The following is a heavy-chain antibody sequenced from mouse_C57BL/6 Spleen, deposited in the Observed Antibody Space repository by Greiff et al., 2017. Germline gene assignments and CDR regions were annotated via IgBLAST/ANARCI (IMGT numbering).Heavy chain of an antibody. CDR1: GYTFTSYW. Sequence: VQLQQPGTELVKPGASVKLSCKASGYTFTSYWMHWVKQRPGQGLEWIGNINPSNGGTNYNEKFKSKATLTVDKSSSTAYMQLSSLTSEDSAVYYCARLELFFYYAMDYWGQGTSVTVSS. CDR3: ARLELFFYYAMDY. J-gene: IGHJ4*01. V-gene: IGHV1-53*01. CDR2: INPSNGGT.